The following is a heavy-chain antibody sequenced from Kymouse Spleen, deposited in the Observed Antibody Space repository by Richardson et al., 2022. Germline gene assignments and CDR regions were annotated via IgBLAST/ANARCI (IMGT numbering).Heavy chain of an antibody. CDR2: IRSKANSYAT. D-gene: IGHD1-26*01. V-gene: IGHV3-73*02. J-gene: IGHJ4*02. CDR3: TSPVGANYFDY. CDR1: GFTFSGSA. Sequence: EVQLVESGGGLVQPGGSLKLSCAASGFTFSGSAMHWVRQASGKGLEWVGRIRSKANSYATAYAASVKGRFTISRDDSKNTAYLQMNSLKTEDTAVYYCTSPVGANYFDYWGQGTLVTVSS.